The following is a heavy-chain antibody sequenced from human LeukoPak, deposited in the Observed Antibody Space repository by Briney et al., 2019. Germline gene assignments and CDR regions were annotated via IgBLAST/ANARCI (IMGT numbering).Heavy chain of an antibody. Sequence: PSETLSLTCTVSGGSVSSGSYYWSWIRQPPGKGLEWIGYIYYSGSTNYNPSLKSRVTISVDTSKNQFSLKLSSVTAADTAVYYRARTGGLYRDLLYYDSSGGIDYWGQGTLVTVSS. CDR2: IYYSGST. D-gene: IGHD3-22*01. V-gene: IGHV4-61*01. J-gene: IGHJ4*02. CDR1: GGSVSSGSYY. CDR3: ARTGGLYRDLLYYDSSGGIDY.